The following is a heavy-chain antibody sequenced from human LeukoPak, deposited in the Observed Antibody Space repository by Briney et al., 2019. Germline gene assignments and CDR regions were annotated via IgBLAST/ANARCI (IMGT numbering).Heavy chain of an antibody. V-gene: IGHV3-48*03. CDR1: GFTCGIYP. D-gene: IGHD3-9*01. J-gene: IGHJ4*02. CDR3: ARSAILTGYQWVPFDY. Sequence: GGSLRLSCAGSGFTCGIYPMTWVRQAPGRGLAWVSYISSSGSTIYYADSVKGRFTISRDNAKSSLYLQMNSLRAEDTAVYYCARSAILTGYQWVPFDYWGQGTLVTVSS. CDR2: ISSSGSTI.